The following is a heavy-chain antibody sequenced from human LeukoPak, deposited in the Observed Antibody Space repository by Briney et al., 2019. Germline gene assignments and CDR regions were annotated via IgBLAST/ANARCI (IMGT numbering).Heavy chain of an antibody. CDR2: IKRDGSEK. CDR3: ATDAGHWFDP. CDR1: GLTFSSFW. V-gene: IGHV3-7*01. Sequence: QTGGSLTLSCAASGLTFSSFWMSWVRQAPGKGLEWVANIKRDGSEKYYADSVKGRFTISRDNSKNTLFLQMNSLRAEDTAVYYCATDAGHWFDPWGQGTLVTVSS. J-gene: IGHJ5*02.